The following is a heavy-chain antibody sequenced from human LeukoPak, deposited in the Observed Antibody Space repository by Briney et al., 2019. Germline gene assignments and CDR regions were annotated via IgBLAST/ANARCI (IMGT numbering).Heavy chain of an antibody. CDR3: ARAYYSSNWFGGYY. D-gene: IGHD6-13*01. V-gene: IGHV4-39*01. CDR2: IYYGGST. J-gene: IGHJ4*02. Sequence: SETLSLARTVSGVPISSSSYNWGWLPQPPGRGLVWVATIYYGGSTFYNPSLKSRVTISVDTSKNQFSLKLSSVTAADTAVYHCARAYYSSNWFGGYYWGQGSLVTVSS. CDR1: GVPISSSSYN.